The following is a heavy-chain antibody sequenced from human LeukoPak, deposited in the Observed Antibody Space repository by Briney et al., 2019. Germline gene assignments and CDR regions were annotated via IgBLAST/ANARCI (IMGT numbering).Heavy chain of an antibody. Sequence: GASVKVSCKASGYTFTSYGISWVRQAPGQGREWVGWISAYNGNTNYAQKLQGRVTMTTDTCTSTAYMELRSLRSDDTAVYYCASGEASYYYMDVWGKGTTVTVSS. V-gene: IGHV1-18*01. CDR2: ISAYNGNT. J-gene: IGHJ6*03. CDR1: GYTFTSYG. CDR3: ASGEASYYYMDV.